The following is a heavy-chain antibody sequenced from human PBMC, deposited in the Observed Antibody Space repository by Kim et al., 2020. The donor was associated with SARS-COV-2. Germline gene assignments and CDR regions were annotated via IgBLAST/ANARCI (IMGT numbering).Heavy chain of an antibody. D-gene: IGHD3-10*01. CDR3: YASGTYIH. CDR1: GFTFSTYN. Sequence: GGSLRLSCSASGFTFSTYNMHWVRQAPGKGLQSISGINTNGGSTYYTDSVKGRFTISRDNSKNTLYLQMSSLRTEDTAVYYCYASGTYIHWGQGTLVTVSS. V-gene: IGHV3-64D*06. J-gene: IGHJ4*02. CDR2: INTNGGST.